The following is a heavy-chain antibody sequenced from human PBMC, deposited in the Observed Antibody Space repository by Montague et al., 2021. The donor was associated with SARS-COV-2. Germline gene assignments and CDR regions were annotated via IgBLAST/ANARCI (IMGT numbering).Heavy chain of an antibody. CDR3: TTDLPKELEPRFYCYYMDV. J-gene: IGHJ6*03. Sequence: SLRLSCAASGFTFSNAWMSWVRQAPGKGLEWVGRIKSKTDDGTTDYAAPVKGRFTISRDDSKNTLYLQMNSLKTEDTAVYYCTTDLPKELEPRFYCYYMDVWGKGTTVTVSS. V-gene: IGHV3-15*01. CDR2: IKSKTDDGTT. D-gene: IGHD1-1*01. CDR1: GFTFSNAW.